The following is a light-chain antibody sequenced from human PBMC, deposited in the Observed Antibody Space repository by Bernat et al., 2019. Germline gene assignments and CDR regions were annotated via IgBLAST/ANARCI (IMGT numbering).Light chain of an antibody. CDR2: DVS. J-gene: IGLJ3*02. Sequence: QSALTQPASVSGSPGQSITISCSGTRSDIGVYNYVAWYQQHPGKAPRLIIYDVSNRPSGVSNRFSGSKSGNTASLTISGLQAEDEADYDCSSYTNTNARVFGGGTKLTVL. CDR3: SSYTNTNARV. CDR1: RSDIGVYNY. V-gene: IGLV2-14*01.